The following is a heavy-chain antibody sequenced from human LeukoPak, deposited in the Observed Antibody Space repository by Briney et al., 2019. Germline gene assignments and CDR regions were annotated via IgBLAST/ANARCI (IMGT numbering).Heavy chain of an antibody. CDR3: ARAKHHNFNWFDP. CDR2: IIPIFGTA. D-gene: IGHD1-20*01. Sequence: SVKVSCKASGGTFSSYAISWVRQAPGQGLEWMGGIIPIFGTANYAQKFQGRVTITADKSTSTAYMELSSLRSEDTAVYYCARAKHHNFNWFDPWGQGTLVTVSS. J-gene: IGHJ5*02. CDR1: GGTFSSYA. V-gene: IGHV1-69*06.